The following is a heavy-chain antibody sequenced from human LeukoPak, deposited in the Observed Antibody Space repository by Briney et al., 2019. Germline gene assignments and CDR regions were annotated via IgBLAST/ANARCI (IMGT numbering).Heavy chain of an antibody. Sequence: QPGGSLRLSCAASGFTFSSYGMHWVRQAPGKGLEWVAVIWYDGSSKYYADSVKGRFTISRDNSKNTLYLQMNSLRAEDTAVYYCARDYLVGATRRFDYWGQGTLVTVSS. V-gene: IGHV3-33*01. CDR1: GFTFSSYG. J-gene: IGHJ4*02. D-gene: IGHD1-26*01. CDR2: IWYDGSSK. CDR3: ARDYLVGATRRFDY.